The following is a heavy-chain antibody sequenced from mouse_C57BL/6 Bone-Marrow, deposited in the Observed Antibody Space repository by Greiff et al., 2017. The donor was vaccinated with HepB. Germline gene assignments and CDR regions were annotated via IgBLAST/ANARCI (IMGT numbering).Heavy chain of an antibody. J-gene: IGHJ3*01. CDR2: IRNKANNHAT. D-gene: IGHD1-1*01. CDR1: GFTFSDAW. Sequence: EVKVVESGGGLVQPGGSMKLSCAASGFTFSDAWMDWVRQSPEKGLEWVAEIRNKANNHATYYAESVKGRFTISRDDSKSSVYLQMNSLRAEDTGIYYCTCYYGSSSAWFAYWGQGTLVTVSA. CDR3: TCYYGSSSAWFAY. V-gene: IGHV6-6*01.